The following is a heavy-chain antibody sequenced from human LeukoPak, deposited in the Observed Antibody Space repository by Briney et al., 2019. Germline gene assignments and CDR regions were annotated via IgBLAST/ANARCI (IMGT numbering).Heavy chain of an antibody. CDR1: GGSISSYY. Sequence: SETLSLTCTVSGGSISSYYWSWIRQPAGKGLEWIGRIYTSGSTNYNPSLKSRVTMSVDTSKNQFSLKLSSVTAADTAVYYCARHGGGGESYPRVFDYWGRGTLVTVSS. D-gene: IGHD1-26*01. CDR3: ARHGGGGESYPRVFDY. CDR2: IYTSGST. V-gene: IGHV4-4*07. J-gene: IGHJ4*02.